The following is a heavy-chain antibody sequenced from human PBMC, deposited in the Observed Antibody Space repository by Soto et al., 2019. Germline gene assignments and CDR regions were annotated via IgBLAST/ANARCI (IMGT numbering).Heavy chain of an antibody. Sequence: GSLRLSCVASGFTCSNFAMAWVRQAPGEGLEWVSAISGSGDDTFYADSMKGRFTISRDNSKDTLYLQINSLRAEDTAVYYCANPIPKTGTTFGFWGQGTLVTVSS. J-gene: IGHJ4*02. D-gene: IGHD1-1*01. V-gene: IGHV3-23*01. CDR3: ANPIPKTGTTFGF. CDR1: GFTCSNFA. CDR2: ISGSGDDT.